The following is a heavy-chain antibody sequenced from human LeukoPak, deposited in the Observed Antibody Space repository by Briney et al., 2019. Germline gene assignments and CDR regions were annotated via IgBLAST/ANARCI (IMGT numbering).Heavy chain of an antibody. CDR2: ISSSSSYI. Sequence: GGSLRLSCAASGFTFSSYSMNWVRQAPGKGLEWVSSISSSSSYIYYADSVKGRFTISRDNAKNSLYLQMNSLRAEDTAVYYCARERAARRPRASDAFDIWGQGTMVTVSS. V-gene: IGHV3-21*01. D-gene: IGHD6-6*01. CDR1: GFTFSSYS. CDR3: ARERAARRPRASDAFDI. J-gene: IGHJ3*02.